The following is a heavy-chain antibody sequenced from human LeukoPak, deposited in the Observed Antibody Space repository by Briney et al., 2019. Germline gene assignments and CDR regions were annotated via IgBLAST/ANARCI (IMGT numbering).Heavy chain of an antibody. D-gene: IGHD5/OR15-5a*01. J-gene: IGHJ4*02. CDR3: AREGLSTTAAFDY. Sequence: SAKVSCKASGGTFSSYAISWVRQAPGQGLEWMGGIIPIFGTANYAQKFQGRVTITADKSTSTAYMELSSLRSEDTAVYYCAREGLSTTAAFDYWGQGTLVTVSS. CDR2: IIPIFGTA. CDR1: GGTFSSYA. V-gene: IGHV1-69*06.